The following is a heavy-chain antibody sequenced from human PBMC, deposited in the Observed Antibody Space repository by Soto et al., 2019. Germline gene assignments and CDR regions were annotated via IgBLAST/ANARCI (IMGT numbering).Heavy chain of an antibody. CDR3: ATYYDSSGPTFDF. CDR1: GGSISSGDHY. J-gene: IGHJ4*02. D-gene: IGHD3-22*01. V-gene: IGHV4-30-4*01. Sequence: SETLSLTCTVSGGSISSGDHYWSWIRQPPGKGLEWIGYVYYSGTTYSNPSLKSRITISVDTSKNQFSLRLSSVTAADTAVYYCATYYDSSGPTFDFWGQGTLITVSS. CDR2: VYYSGTT.